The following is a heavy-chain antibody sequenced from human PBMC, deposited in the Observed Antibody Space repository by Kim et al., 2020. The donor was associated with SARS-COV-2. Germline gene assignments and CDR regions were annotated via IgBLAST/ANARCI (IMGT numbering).Heavy chain of an antibody. D-gene: IGHD1-1*01. CDR2: IIGRGDKT. CDR3: SKMKGQKWKNYGMDV. Sequence: GGSLRLSCVASGITFGTFAMSWVRQAPGKGLDWVSGIIGRGDKTFNADSVKGLFTISRDNSKNPLYLLLSSLRAEDTAVYYWSKMKGQKWKNYGMDVWGQGTTVTVSS. CDR1: GITFGTFA. V-gene: IGHV3-23*01. J-gene: IGHJ6*02.